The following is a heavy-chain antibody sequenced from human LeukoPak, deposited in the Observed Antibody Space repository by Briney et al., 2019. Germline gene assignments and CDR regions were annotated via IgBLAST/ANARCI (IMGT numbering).Heavy chain of an antibody. D-gene: IGHD6-19*01. V-gene: IGHV4-34*01. J-gene: IGHJ4*02. CDR1: GGSFSGYY. CDR3: ARGSVAGLFGY. Sequence: SETLSLTCAVYGGSFSGYYWSWIRHPPGKGLEWIGEINHSGSTNYNPSLKSRVTISVDTSKNQFSLKLSSVTAADTAVYYCARGSVAGLFGYWGQGTLVTVSS. CDR2: INHSGST.